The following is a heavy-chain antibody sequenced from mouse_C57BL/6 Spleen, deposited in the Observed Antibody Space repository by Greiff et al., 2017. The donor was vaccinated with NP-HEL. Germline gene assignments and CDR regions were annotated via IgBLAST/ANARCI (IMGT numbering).Heavy chain of an antibody. Sequence: DVQLQESGPGLVKPSQSLSLTCSVTGYSITSGYYWNWIRQFPGNKLEWMGYISYDGSNNYNPSLKNRISITRDTSKNQFFLKLNSVTTEDTATYYCAREGTTAFDYWGQGTTLTVSS. V-gene: IGHV3-6*01. D-gene: IGHD1-2*01. CDR3: AREGTTAFDY. CDR1: GYSITSGYY. CDR2: ISYDGSN. J-gene: IGHJ2*01.